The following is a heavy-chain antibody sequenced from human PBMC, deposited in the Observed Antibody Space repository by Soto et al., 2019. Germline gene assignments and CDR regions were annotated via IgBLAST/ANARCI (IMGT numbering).Heavy chain of an antibody. CDR3: ARTSSSSSWFGMDV. D-gene: IGHD6-13*01. CDR2: IDWDDDK. Sequence: TLSLTCSASGASISRFYWNWIRQPPGKALEWLALIDWDDDKYYSTSLKTRLTISKDTSKNQVVLTMTNMDPVDTATYYCARTSSSSSWFGMDVWGQGTTVTVSS. J-gene: IGHJ6*02. V-gene: IGHV2-70*01. CDR1: GASISRFY.